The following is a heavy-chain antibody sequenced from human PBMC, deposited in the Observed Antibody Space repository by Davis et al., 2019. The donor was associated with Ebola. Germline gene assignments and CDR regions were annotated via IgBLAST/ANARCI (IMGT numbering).Heavy chain of an antibody. Sequence: GESLKISCKGSGYSFTTNWIGWVRQMPGKGLEWMGIIYPGDSDTRYSPSFQGQVTISADKSISTAYLQWSSLKASDTAMYYCARHEYCTNGVCFKDAFDIWGQGTMITVSS. V-gene: IGHV5-51*01. CDR2: IYPGDSDT. J-gene: IGHJ3*02. D-gene: IGHD2-8*01. CDR3: ARHEYCTNGVCFKDAFDI. CDR1: GYSFTTNW.